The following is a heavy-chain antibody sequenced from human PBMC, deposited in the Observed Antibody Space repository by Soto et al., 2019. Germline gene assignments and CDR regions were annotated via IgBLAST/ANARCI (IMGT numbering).Heavy chain of an antibody. Sequence: QVQLVQSGAEVKKPGASVKVSCKASGYTFTNYGISWVRQAPGQGLEWMGWISTNTGHTDYVRNLRGRVTMTTDASTTTAYMELRSLTSDDTAIYFCAREEYRQVDHWGQGTLVTVSS. CDR1: GYTFTNYG. D-gene: IGHD3-16*02. V-gene: IGHV1-18*04. CDR2: ISTNTGHT. J-gene: IGHJ5*02. CDR3: AREEYRQVDH.